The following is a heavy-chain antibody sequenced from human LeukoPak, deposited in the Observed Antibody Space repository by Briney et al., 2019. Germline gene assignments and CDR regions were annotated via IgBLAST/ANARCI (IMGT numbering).Heavy chain of an antibody. Sequence: PGRSLRLSCAASGFTFSSYGMHWVRQAPGKGLEWVAVISYDGSNKYYADSVKGRFTISKDNSKNTLYLQMNSLRAEDTAVYYCGKGWARGGGYWGQGTLVTVSS. V-gene: IGHV3-30*18. CDR1: GFTFSSYG. CDR2: ISYDGSNK. CDR3: GKGWARGGGY. D-gene: IGHD3-10*01. J-gene: IGHJ4*02.